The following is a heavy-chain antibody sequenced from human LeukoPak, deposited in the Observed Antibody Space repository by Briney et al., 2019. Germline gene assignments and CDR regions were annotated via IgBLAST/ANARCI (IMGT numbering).Heavy chain of an antibody. J-gene: IGHJ6*02. CDR1: GLTFSSYA. Sequence: GGSQRLSCAASGLTFSSYAMHWVRQAPGKGLEWVAVISYDGSNKYYADSVKGRFTISRDNSKNTLYLQMNSLRAEDTAVYYCARGPGYSSIWNLYGMDVWGQGTTVTVSS. V-gene: IGHV3-30-3*01. CDR3: ARGPGYSSIWNLYGMDV. D-gene: IGHD6-13*01. CDR2: ISYDGSNK.